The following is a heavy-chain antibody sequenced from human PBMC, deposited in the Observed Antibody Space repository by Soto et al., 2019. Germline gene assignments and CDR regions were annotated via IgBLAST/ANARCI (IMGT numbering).Heavy chain of an antibody. CDR3: ARDEAIAY. J-gene: IGHJ4*02. Sequence: PGGSLRLSCAASGFTFSNYWMSWVRQAPGKGLEWVANIKQDGGDQYYVDSVKGRFSISRDNAKNSLYLQMNSLRHEDTAVYYCARDEAIAYWGQGTLVTVSA. CDR2: IKQDGGDQ. V-gene: IGHV3-7*03. CDR1: GFTFSNYW.